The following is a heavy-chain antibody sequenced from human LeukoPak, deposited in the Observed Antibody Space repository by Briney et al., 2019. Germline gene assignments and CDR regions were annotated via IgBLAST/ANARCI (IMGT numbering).Heavy chain of an antibody. CDR2: IYYSGST. CDR3: ASQYGSGSYSHFDY. J-gene: IGHJ4*02. V-gene: IGHV4-59*08. Sequence: SETLSLTCTVSGGSISSYYWSWIRQPPGKGLEWIGYIYYSGSTNYNPSLKSRVTISVDTSNQLSLKLSSVTAADTAVYYCASQYGSGSYSHFDYWGQGTLVTVSS. CDR1: GGSISSYY. D-gene: IGHD3-10*01.